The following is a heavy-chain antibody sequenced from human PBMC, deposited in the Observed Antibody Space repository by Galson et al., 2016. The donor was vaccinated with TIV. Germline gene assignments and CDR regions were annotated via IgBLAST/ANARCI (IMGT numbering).Heavy chain of an antibody. D-gene: IGHD1-1*01. Sequence: SLRLSCADPGFTFSYYPMHWVRQAPAKGLEWVAVISYDGSNINYADSVKGRFTIPRDNSKNTLYLQMNTLRTDDTAVYYCAKEVQRRLPYWGQGTLVTVSS. J-gene: IGHJ4*02. CDR2: ISYDGSNI. CDR3: AKEVQRRLPY. V-gene: IGHV3-30-3*01. CDR1: GFTFSYYP.